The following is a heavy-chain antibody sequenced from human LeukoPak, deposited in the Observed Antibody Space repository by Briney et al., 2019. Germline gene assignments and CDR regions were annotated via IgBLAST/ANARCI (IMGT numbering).Heavy chain of an antibody. V-gene: IGHV3-7*03. CDR2: IKRDGSEK. D-gene: IGHD6-19*01. J-gene: IGHJ4*02. CDR3: VRDGNSGWHFDH. CDR1: GFTFSNYW. Sequence: PGGSLRLSCEASGFTFSNYWMSWGRQAPGKGLEWVANIKRDGSEKYFVDSVKGRFTISRDNAKNSMFLQMNSLRAEDTALYYCVRDGNSGWHFDHWGQGTLVAVSS.